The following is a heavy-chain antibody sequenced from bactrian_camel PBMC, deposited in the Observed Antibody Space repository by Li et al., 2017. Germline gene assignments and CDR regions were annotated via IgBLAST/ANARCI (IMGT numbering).Heavy chain of an antibody. V-gene: IGHV3-3*01. CDR2: IYVGTGNT. CDR3: AATRGPLPVRLAFEEDRYNY. J-gene: IGHJ4*01. D-gene: IGHD1*01. CDR1: GNTGSRHL. Sequence: QLVESGGGAVQAGGSLRLSCAVSGNTGSRHLMAWFRQATGKEREAVAGIYVGTGNTVYADSVKGRFTISQDDANNAVYLQMDSLKAEDTATYYCAATRGPLPVRLAFEEDRYNYWGQGTQVTVS.